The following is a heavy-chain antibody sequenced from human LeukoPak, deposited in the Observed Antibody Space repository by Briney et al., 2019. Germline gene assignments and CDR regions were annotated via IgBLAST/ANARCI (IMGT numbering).Heavy chain of an antibody. V-gene: IGHV4-34*01. CDR1: GGSFSGNY. D-gene: IGHD4-23*01. Sequence: PSETLSLTCAVYGGSFSGNYWCWIRQPPGKGLEWIGEINHSGSTNYNPSLKSRVTISVDTSKNQFSLKLSSVTAADTAVYYCARDPNYGGNSNYWGQGTLVTVSS. CDR3: ARDPNYGGNSNY. CDR2: INHSGST. J-gene: IGHJ4*02.